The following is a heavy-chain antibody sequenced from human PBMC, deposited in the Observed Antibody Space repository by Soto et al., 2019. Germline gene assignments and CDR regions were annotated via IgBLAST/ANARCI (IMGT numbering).Heavy chain of an antibody. V-gene: IGHV4-34*01. CDR1: GGTFWGYD. Sequence: PSETLALSCAVYGGTFWGYDWSGVRQPPGKGLEWIGEINHSGSTNYNPSLKSRVTISVDTSKNQFSLKLSSVTAADTAVYYCARAPYYDSSGYYTWFDPWGQGTLVTVSS. CDR2: INHSGST. J-gene: IGHJ5*02. CDR3: ARAPYYDSSGYYTWFDP. D-gene: IGHD3-22*01.